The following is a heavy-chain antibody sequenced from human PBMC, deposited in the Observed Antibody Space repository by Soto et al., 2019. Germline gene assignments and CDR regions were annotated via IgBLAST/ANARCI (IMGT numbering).Heavy chain of an antibody. CDR2: INPNSGGT. V-gene: IGHV1-2*04. Sequence: QVQLVQSGAEVKKPGASVKVSCKTSGYTFTGYYMHWVRQAPGQGLEWMGWINPNSGGTNYAQKFQGWVTMTRDTSISTAYMELSRLRSDDTAVYYCARGGGMTTLTTNYFDYWGQGTLVTVSS. CDR1: GYTFTGYY. D-gene: IGHD4-17*01. J-gene: IGHJ4*02. CDR3: ARGGGMTTLTTNYFDY.